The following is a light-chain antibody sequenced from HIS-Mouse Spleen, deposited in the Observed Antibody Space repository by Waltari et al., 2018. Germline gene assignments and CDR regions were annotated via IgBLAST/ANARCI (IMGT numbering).Light chain of an antibody. Sequence: QSALTQPRSVSGSPGQSVTISCTGTSSDVGGYHYVSWYQQHPGKAPQLMLYDVSKRPSGVPHRFSGSKTGNTASLTISGLQAEDEADYYCCSYAGSYTLVFGGGTKLTVL. J-gene: IGLJ2*01. CDR1: SSDVGGYHY. CDR3: CSYAGSYTLV. CDR2: DVS. V-gene: IGLV2-11*01.